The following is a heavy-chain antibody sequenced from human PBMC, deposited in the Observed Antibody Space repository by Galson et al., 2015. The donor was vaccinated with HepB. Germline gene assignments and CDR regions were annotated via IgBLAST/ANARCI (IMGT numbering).Heavy chain of an antibody. Sequence: LTLTCTFSGFSLSTSGMCVSWVRQAPGKGLEWVSYISSSGTTIYYPDSVKGRFTISRDNAENSLYLQMNSLRAEDTAVYYCARGSMSITSPFDYWGQGTLVTVSS. V-gene: IGHV3-48*03. J-gene: IGHJ4*02. CDR3: ARGSMSITSPFDY. CDR1: GFSLSTSG. D-gene: IGHD6-6*01. CDR2: ISSSGTTI.